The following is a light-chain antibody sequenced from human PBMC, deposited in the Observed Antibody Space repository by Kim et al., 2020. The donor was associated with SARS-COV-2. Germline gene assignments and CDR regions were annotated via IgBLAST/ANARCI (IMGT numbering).Light chain of an antibody. Sequence: PGTQSRISSSGYKLVDKDVSWYRQKPGPSPVVVIYQDNQRPSGIPEPFSGSNSGNTATLTISGTQAMDEADYYCQAWDSSTHNYVFGAGTKVTVL. J-gene: IGLJ1*01. CDR3: QAWDSSTHNYV. CDR2: QDN. CDR1: KLVDKD. V-gene: IGLV3-1*01.